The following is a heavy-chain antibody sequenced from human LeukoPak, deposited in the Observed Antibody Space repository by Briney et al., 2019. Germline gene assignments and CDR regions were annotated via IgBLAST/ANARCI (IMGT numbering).Heavy chain of an antibody. J-gene: IGHJ5*02. CDR3: ARRSGSSLDP. CDR2: INHSGST. Sequence: SETLSLTCAVYGGSFSGYYWSWIRQPPGKGLEWIGEINHSGSTNYNPSLKSRVTISVDTSKNQFSLKLSSVTAADTAVYYCARRSGSSLDPWGQGTLVTVPP. CDR1: GGSFSGYY. V-gene: IGHV4-34*01. D-gene: IGHD3-22*01.